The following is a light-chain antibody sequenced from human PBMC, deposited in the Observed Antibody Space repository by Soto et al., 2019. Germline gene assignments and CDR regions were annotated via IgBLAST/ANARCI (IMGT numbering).Light chain of an antibody. CDR3: QQYGSSLYT. V-gene: IGKV3-20*01. Sequence: EIVLTQSPGTLSLSPGERATLSCRASQSVSSSYLAWYQQKPGQAPRLLIHGASIRATGIPDRFTGSGSGTDFTLTISRLEPEDFAVYYCQQYGSSLYTFGQGTKLEIK. CDR2: GAS. CDR1: QSVSSSY. J-gene: IGKJ2*01.